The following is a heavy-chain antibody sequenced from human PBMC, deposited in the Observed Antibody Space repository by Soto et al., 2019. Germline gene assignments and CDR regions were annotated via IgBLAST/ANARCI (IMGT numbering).Heavy chain of an antibody. CDR2: IDPSDSYT. J-gene: IGHJ3*02. D-gene: IGHD3-22*01. CDR3: ARHRNYYDSSGYYAPDAFDI. V-gene: IGHV5-10-1*01. CDR1: GYSFTSYW. Sequence: PGETLRISCKGSGYSFTSYWISWVRQMPGKVLEWMGRIDPSDSYTNYSPSFQGHVTISADKSISTAYLQWSSLKASDTAMYYCARHRNYYDSSGYYAPDAFDIWGQGTMVTVPS.